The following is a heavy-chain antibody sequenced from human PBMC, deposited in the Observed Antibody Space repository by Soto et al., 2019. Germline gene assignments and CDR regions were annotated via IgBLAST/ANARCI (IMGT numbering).Heavy chain of an antibody. J-gene: IGHJ4*02. V-gene: IGHV4-39*01. CDR2: IKYSGNT. CDR1: GGSISSSSHY. D-gene: IGHD1-26*01. Sequence: QLQLQESGPGLVKPSETLSLTCTVSGGSISSSSHYWGWVRQPPGKGLEWIASIKYSGNTYYNPSLKSRVTISVDSSENQLSLKLSSVTAADTAVYHCARHDITRSYYDASDYWGQATLVTVTS. CDR3: ARHDITRSYYDASDY.